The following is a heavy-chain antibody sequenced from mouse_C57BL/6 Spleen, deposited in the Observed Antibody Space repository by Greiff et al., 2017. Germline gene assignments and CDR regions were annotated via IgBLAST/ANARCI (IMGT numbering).Heavy chain of an antibody. Sequence: QVQLQQSGPELVKPGASVKISCKASGYSFTSYYIHWVKQRPGQGLEWIGWIYPGSGNTKYNEKFKGKATLTADKSSSTAYMQLSSLTSGDSAVYYCASGVGTNGYFDYWGQGTTLTVSS. CDR2: IYPGSGNT. V-gene: IGHV1-66*01. J-gene: IGHJ2*01. CDR3: ASGVGTNGYFDY. D-gene: IGHD4-1*01. CDR1: GYSFTSYY.